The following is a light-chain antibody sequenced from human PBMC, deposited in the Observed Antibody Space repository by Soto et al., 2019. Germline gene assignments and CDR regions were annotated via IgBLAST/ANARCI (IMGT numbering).Light chain of an antibody. Sequence: EIVSTQSPGTLSLSPGEKATHSCRASQSVSSSYLAWYQQKPGQAPRLLIYGASSRATGIPDRFSGSGSGTDFTLTISRLEPEDFAVYYCQQYGSSQLTFGGGTKVDIK. CDR3: QQYGSSQLT. V-gene: IGKV3-20*01. J-gene: IGKJ4*01. CDR1: QSVSSSY. CDR2: GAS.